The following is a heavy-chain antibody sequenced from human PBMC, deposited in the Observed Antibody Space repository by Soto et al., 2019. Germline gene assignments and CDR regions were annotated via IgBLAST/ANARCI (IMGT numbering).Heavy chain of an antibody. J-gene: IGHJ4*02. V-gene: IGHV4-4*02. CDR3: ARNPFDY. CDR2: IYHGGST. Sequence: QVHLQESGPGLVKPSGTLSLTCVVSGGSVSAEYWWSWVRQPPGKGLEWIGEIYHGGSTNYNPSLKSRVTISMDKSDNQFSLKLNFVPAADTGVYYCARNPFDYWGQGAQVTVSS. CDR1: GGSVSAEYW.